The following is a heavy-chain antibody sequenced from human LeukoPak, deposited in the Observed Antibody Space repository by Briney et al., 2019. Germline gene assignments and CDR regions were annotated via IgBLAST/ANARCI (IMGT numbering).Heavy chain of an antibody. V-gene: IGHV4-39*01. CDR1: GGSISSSSYY. J-gene: IGHJ6*02. CDR2: IYYSGST. D-gene: IGHD6-6*01. Sequence: PSVTLSLTCTVSGGSISSSSYYWGWIRQPPGKGLEWIGSIYYSGSTYYNPSLKSRVTISVDTSKNQFSLKLSSVTAADTAVYYCKIAARDYYYGMDVWGQGTTVTVSS. CDR3: KIAARDYYYGMDV.